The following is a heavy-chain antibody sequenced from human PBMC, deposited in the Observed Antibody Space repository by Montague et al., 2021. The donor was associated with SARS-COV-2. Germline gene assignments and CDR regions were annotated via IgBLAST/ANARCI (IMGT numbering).Heavy chain of an antibody. D-gene: IGHD3-22*01. Sequence: SETLSLTCTVSGGSITNNIDYWAWIRQPPGKGLELIGSIYYTGNTYYNPSLKSRVTISVVTSKNHFTLKLSSVTAAETAVYYCARLKRYFDSSGSLSAFDFWGQGTKVTVSS. CDR2: IYYTGNT. J-gene: IGHJ3*01. CDR1: GGSITNNIDY. V-gene: IGHV4-39*02. CDR3: ARLKRYFDSSGSLSAFDF.